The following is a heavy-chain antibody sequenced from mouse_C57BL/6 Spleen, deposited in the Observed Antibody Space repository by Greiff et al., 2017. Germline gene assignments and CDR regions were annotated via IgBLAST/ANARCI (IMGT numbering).Heavy chain of an antibody. J-gene: IGHJ4*01. V-gene: IGHV5-9*01. CDR2: ISGGGGNT. D-gene: IGHD2-2*01. Sequence: EVKVEESGGGLVKPGGSLKLSCAASGFTFSSYTMSWVRQTPEKRLEWVATISGGGGNTYYPDSVKGRFTISRDNAKNTLYLQMSSLRSEDTALYYCARQDYGYDFYAMDYWGQGTSVTVSS. CDR1: GFTFSSYT. CDR3: ARQDYGYDFYAMDY.